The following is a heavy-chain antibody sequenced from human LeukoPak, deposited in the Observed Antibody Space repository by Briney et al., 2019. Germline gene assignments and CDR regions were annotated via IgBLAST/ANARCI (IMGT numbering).Heavy chain of an antibody. D-gene: IGHD5-12*01. J-gene: IGHJ5*02. CDR2: ISSGGSTV. Sequence: GGSLRLSCAASGFTFSNYEMHWVRRAPGKGLEWVSYISSGGSTVYYADSVKGRFTVSRDNAKNSLYLQMNGLRGEDTAVYYCAKGPGARGHFNWFDPWGQGTLVTVSS. V-gene: IGHV3-48*03. CDR3: AKGPGARGHFNWFDP. CDR1: GFTFSNYE.